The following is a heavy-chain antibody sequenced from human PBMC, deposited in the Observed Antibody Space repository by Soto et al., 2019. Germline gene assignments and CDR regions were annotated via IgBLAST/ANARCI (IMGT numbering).Heavy chain of an antibody. V-gene: IGHV1-8*01. CDR2: MNPNSGNT. D-gene: IGHD3-10*01. CDR3: ARGVVGSGPG. Sequence: ASVKVSCKASGYTFTSYAIKWVLRATGQGLEWMGWMNPNSGNTGYAQKFQGRVTMTRNTSISTAYMELSSLRSEDTAVYYCARGVVGSGPGWGQGTLVTVSS. CDR1: GYTFTSYA. J-gene: IGHJ4*02.